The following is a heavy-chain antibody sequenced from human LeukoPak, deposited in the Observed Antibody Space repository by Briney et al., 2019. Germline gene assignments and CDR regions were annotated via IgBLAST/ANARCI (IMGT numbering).Heavy chain of an antibody. J-gene: IGHJ3*02. CDR1: GGSISNYY. Sequence: SETLSLTCTVSGGSISNYYWTWVRQPPGKGLEWIGYIYYSGSTNYNPSLKSRVTISIDTSKNQFSLKLSSVTAADTAVYYCARLTVDAFDIWGQGTMVTVSS. CDR2: IYYSGST. V-gene: IGHV4-59*08. CDR3: ARLTVDAFDI. D-gene: IGHD4-17*01.